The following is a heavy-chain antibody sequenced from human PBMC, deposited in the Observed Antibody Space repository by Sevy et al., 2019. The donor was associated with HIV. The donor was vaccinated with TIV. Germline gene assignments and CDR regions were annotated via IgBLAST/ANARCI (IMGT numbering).Heavy chain of an antibody. CDR2: ISYVGKT. J-gene: IGHJ5*02. V-gene: IGHV4-39*02. CDR1: GGSISSSGSF. Sequence: SETLSLTYNVSGGSISSSGSFWGWIRQSPGKGLEWIGDISYVGKTNYNPSLGGRVTISRDTSNNHFSLRLKYVSAADTGVYYCAKIFAHWGQGTLVTVSS. CDR3: AKIFAH.